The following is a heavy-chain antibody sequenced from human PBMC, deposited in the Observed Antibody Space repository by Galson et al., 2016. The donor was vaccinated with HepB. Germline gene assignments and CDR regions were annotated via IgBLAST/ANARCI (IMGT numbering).Heavy chain of an antibody. Sequence: SLRLSCAASGFRFSDYYMSWLRQAPGKGLEWVANIKPDGSETNYVDSVKGRFTISRDNGKNSVSLQMNSLRAEDTATYYCARPFGYYYYYIDVWGKGTAVLVSS. D-gene: IGHD3-10*01. V-gene: IGHV3-7*03. CDR2: IKPDGSET. CDR3: ARPFGYYYYYIDV. J-gene: IGHJ6*03. CDR1: GFRFSDYY.